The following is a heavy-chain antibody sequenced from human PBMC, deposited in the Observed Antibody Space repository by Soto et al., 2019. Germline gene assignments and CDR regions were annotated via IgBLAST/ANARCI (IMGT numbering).Heavy chain of an antibody. D-gene: IGHD1-26*01. V-gene: IGHV3-30-3*01. CDR1: GFTFSSYA. CDR3: AREEWELLAGFDY. Sequence: GGSLRLSCAASGFTFSSYAMHWVRQAPGKGLEWVAVISYDGSNKYYADSVKGRFTISRDNSKNTLYLQMNSLRAEDTAVYYCAREEWELLAGFDYWGQGTLVTVSS. CDR2: ISYDGSNK. J-gene: IGHJ4*02.